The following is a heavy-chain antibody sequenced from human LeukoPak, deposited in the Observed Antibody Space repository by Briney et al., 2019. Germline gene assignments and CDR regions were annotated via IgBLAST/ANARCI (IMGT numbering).Heavy chain of an antibody. CDR2: ISYGATT. Sequence: PETLSLTCTISGGSISSYYWSWIRQPPGKGLEWIGYISYGATTNYTPSLKSRVTISVDTSKNQFSLKLTSMSAADTAVYYCARGWTKYYFDNWGQGTLVTVSS. J-gene: IGHJ4*02. D-gene: IGHD3/OR15-3a*01. V-gene: IGHV4-59*01. CDR1: GGSISSYY. CDR3: ARGWTKYYFDN.